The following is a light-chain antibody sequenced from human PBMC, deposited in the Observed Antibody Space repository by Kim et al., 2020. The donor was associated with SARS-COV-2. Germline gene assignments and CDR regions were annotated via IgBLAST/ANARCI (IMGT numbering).Light chain of an antibody. V-gene: IGKV3-20*01. CDR3: QQYDTSPSCT. J-gene: IGKJ2*02. Sequence: EIVLTQSPGTLSLSPGETATLSCRASQSVSDNYLAWYQQKPGQAPRLLIYGSSSKATGIPDRFSGSGSGTDFTLTISRLEPEDFAVYYCQQYDTSPSCTFGQGTKLEIK. CDR1: QSVSDNY. CDR2: GSS.